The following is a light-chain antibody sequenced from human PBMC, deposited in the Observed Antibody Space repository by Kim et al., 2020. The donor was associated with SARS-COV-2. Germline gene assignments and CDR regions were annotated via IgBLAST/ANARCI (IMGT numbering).Light chain of an antibody. V-gene: IGLV3-19*01. CDR3: NSRDSSGNHLV. Sequence: SVALRQTVRITGQGDSLRSYYASWDQQKPGQAPVLVIYGKNNRPSGIPDRFSGSSSGNTASLTITGAQAEDEADYYCNSRDSSGNHLVFGGGTQLTV. CDR1: SLRSYY. CDR2: GKN. J-gene: IGLJ2*01.